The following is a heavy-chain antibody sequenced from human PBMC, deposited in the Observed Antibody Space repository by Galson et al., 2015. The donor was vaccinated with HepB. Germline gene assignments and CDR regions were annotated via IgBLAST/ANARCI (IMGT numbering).Heavy chain of an antibody. V-gene: IGHV4-34*01. CDR1: GGSFSGYY. CDR2: INHSGST. D-gene: IGHD2-2*01. Sequence: ETLSLTCAVYGGSFSGYYWSWIRQPPGKGLEWIGEINHSGSTNYNPSLKSRVTISVDTSKNQFSLKLSSVTAADTAVYYCARGRYCSSTSCYGGSDYWGQGTLVTVSS. J-gene: IGHJ4*02. CDR3: ARGRYCSSTSCYGGSDY.